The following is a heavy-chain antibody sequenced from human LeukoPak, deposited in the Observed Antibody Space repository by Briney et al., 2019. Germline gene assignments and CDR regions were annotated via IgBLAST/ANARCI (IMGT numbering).Heavy chain of an antibody. CDR1: GYTLTELS. D-gene: IGHD3-10*01. V-gene: IGHV1-24*01. J-gene: IGHJ5*02. CDR3: ATVGGYHYGSGSHNWFDP. Sequence: ASVKVSCKVSGYTLTELSMHWVRQAPGKGLEWMGGFDPEDGETIYAQKFQGRVTMTEDTSTDTAYMELSSLRSEDTAVYYCATVGGYHYGSGSHNWFDPWGQGTLVTVSS. CDR2: FDPEDGET.